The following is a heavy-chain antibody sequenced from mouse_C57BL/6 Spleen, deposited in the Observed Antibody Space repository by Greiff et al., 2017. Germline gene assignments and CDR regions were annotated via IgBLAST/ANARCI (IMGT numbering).Heavy chain of an antibody. V-gene: IGHV14-4*01. CDR3: TKGTYYFDY. D-gene: IGHD3-3*01. J-gene: IGHJ2*01. CDR1: GFNIKDDY. CDR2: IDPENGDT. Sequence: VQLKQSGAELVRPGASVKLSCTASGFNIKDDYMHWVKQRPEQGLEWIGWIDPENGDTEYASKFQGKATITADTSSNTAYLELSSLTSEDTAVYYCTKGTYYFDYWGQGTTLTVSS.